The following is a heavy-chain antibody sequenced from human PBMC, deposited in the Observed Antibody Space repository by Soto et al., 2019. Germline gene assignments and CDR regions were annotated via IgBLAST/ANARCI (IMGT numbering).Heavy chain of an antibody. D-gene: IGHD4-17*01. J-gene: IGHJ4*02. CDR3: ARTTDYGDYDY. CDR2: IYSGGST. Sequence: GESLKISCAASGFTVSSNYMSWVRQAPGKGLEWVSVIYSGGSTYYADSVKGRFTISRDNSKNTLYLQMNSLRAEDTAVYYCARTTDYGDYDYWGQGTLVTVSS. V-gene: IGHV3-66*01. CDR1: GFTVSSNY.